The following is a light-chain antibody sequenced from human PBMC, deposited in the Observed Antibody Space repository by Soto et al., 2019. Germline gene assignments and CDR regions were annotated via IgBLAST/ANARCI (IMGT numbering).Light chain of an antibody. CDR2: GAS. J-gene: IGKJ1*01. Sequence: ESVLTQSPGTLSLSPGERANLSCRASQSVSSNYLAWYQQKPGQAPRLLIYGASTRATGIPDRFSGSGSGTDFTLTIRRLEPEDSAVYYCQQYGSSPTWKCGQGNKGDIK. CDR1: QSVSSNY. CDR3: QQYGSSPTWK. V-gene: IGKV3-20*01.